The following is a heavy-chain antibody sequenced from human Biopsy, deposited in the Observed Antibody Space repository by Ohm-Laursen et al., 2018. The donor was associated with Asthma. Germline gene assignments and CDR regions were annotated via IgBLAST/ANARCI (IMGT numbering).Heavy chain of an antibody. J-gene: IGHJ4*02. CDR3: ARDQGDSKFDY. V-gene: IGHV4-61*08. CDR1: GFSLSSSGAN. CDR2: SSYSGFR. Sequence: TLTLTCSFSGFSLSSSGANVHWIRQPPGKGLEWIGLSSYSGFRKYNPSLKSRVTISVDTSKNQLSLNLTSVIAADTAVYYCARDQGDSKFDYWGQGILVTVSS. D-gene: IGHD3-16*01.